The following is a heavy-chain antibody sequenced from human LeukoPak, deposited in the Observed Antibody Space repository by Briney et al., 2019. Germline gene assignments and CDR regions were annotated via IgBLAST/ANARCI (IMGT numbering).Heavy chain of an antibody. J-gene: IGHJ4*02. Sequence: GGSLRLSCAASGFTFSTYWMSWVRHAPGKGLEWVANIKEDGSDKYYVDSVKGRFTISRDNAKNSLYLQMNSLRAEDTAVYYCARDTGYNTFDYWGQGTLVTVSS. CDR1: GFTFSTYW. D-gene: IGHD5-24*01. V-gene: IGHV3-7*05. CDR2: IKEDGSDK. CDR3: ARDTGYNTFDY.